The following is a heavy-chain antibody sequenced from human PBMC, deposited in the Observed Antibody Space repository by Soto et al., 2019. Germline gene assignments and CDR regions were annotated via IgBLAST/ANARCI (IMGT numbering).Heavy chain of an antibody. CDR3: ARGPDHKQRVVGAPGDY. CDR1: GYTFTGYY. J-gene: IGHJ4*02. D-gene: IGHD1-26*01. V-gene: IGHV1-2*04. Sequence: ASVKVSCKASGYTFTGYYMHWVRQAPGQGLEWMGWINPNSGGTNYAQKFQGWVTMTRDTSISTAYMELSRLRSDDTAVYYCARGPDHKQRVVGAPGDYWGQGTLVTVSS. CDR2: INPNSGGT.